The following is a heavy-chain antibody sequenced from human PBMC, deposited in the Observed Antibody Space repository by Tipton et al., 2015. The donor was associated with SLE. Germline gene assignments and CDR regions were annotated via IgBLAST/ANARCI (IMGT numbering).Heavy chain of an antibody. J-gene: IGHJ4*02. Sequence: TLSLTCAVYGGSFSDYSWSWFRQPPGKGLEWIGYIYYSGSTNYNPSLKSRVTISVDTSKNQFSLKLTSVTAADTAVYYCARDSHSDYGDHFFDYWGQGTLVTVSS. CDR3: ARDSHSDYGDHFFDY. CDR2: IYYSGST. CDR1: GGSFSDYS. V-gene: IGHV4-34*01. D-gene: IGHD4-17*01.